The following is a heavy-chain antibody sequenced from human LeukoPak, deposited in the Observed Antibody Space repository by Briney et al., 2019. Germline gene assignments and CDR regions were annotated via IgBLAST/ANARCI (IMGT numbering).Heavy chain of an antibody. J-gene: IGHJ1*01. Sequence: GGSLRLSCAASGITVSSNYMSWVRQAPGKGLEWVSVIYSGGSTYYADSVKGRFTISRDNSKNTLYLQMNSLRAEDTAVYYCASIQQLVGSEYFQHWGQGTLVTVSS. CDR1: GITVSSNY. CDR3: ASIQQLVGSEYFQH. V-gene: IGHV3-53*01. CDR2: IYSGGST. D-gene: IGHD6-13*01.